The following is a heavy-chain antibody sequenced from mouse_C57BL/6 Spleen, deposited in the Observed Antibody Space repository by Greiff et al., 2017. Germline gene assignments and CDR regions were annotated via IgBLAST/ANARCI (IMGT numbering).Heavy chain of an antibody. D-gene: IGHD1-1*01. Sequence: VQLQQPGAELVKPGASVKVSYKTSGYTFTSYWMHWVKQRPGQGLEWIGRIHPSDSDTNYNQKFKGKATFTVYKSSSTAYMQLSSLTSEDSAVYYCAIFDYYGSSRYWYFDGWGTGTTVIVSS. V-gene: IGHV1-74*01. J-gene: IGHJ1*02. CDR1: GYTFTSYW. CDR3: AIFDYYGSSRYWYFDG. CDR2: IHPSDSDT.